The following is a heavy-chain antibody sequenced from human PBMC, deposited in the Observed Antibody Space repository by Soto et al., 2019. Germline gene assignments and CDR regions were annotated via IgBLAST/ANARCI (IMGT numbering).Heavy chain of an antibody. J-gene: IGHJ4*02. CDR1: GDTFNFYT. CDR3: ATSNGAGYRASDF. V-gene: IGHV1-69*02. D-gene: IGHD3-10*01. CDR2: FNPILTMS. Sequence: QVQLVQSGADVKKPGSSVKVSCKASGDTFNFYTINWVRQAPGLGLEWMGRFNPILTMSNYAQKFEGRVRITADKATSTAYRELSRMRAEDTAMYFCATSNGAGYRASDFWGQGALVTVSS.